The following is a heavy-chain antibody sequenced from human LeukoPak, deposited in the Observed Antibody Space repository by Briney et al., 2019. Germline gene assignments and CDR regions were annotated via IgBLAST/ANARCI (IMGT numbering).Heavy chain of an antibody. Sequence: GGSLRLSCAASGFTFSRYGMHWVRQAPGRGLEWVSFIRYDGSDKYYADSVKGRSTISRDNSKNTLYLQMNSLRAEDTALYYCAREDYYGSGSPTLFDYWGQGTLVTVSS. D-gene: IGHD3-10*01. CDR1: GFTFSRYG. V-gene: IGHV3-30*02. CDR2: IRYDGSDK. CDR3: AREDYYGSGSPTLFDY. J-gene: IGHJ4*02.